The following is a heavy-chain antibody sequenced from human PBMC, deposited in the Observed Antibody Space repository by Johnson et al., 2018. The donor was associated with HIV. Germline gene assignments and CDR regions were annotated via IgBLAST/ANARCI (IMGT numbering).Heavy chain of an antibody. Sequence: VQLVESGGGLVQPGGSLRLSCAASGFTFSSYAMSWVRQAPGKGLEWVSVIYSGGSTYYADSVKGRFTISRDNSKNTLYLQMNSLRAEDTAVYYCAGEGSCYSCGAFDIWGQGTMVTVSS. CDR3: AGEGSCYSCGAFDI. D-gene: IGHD2-15*01. CDR1: GFTFSSYA. V-gene: IGHV3-66*01. J-gene: IGHJ3*02. CDR2: IYSGGST.